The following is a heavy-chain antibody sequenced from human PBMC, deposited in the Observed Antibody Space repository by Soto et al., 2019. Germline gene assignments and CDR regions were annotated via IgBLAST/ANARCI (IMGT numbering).Heavy chain of an antibody. D-gene: IGHD3-10*01. CDR2: IYYSGST. CDR3: ARGETRGGYGSGSYPYYYYYGMDV. J-gene: IGHJ6*02. CDR1: GGSISSGGYY. V-gene: IGHV4-31*03. Sequence: PSETLSLTCTVSGGSISSGGYYWSWVRQHPGKGLEWIGYIYYSGSTYYNPSLKSRVTISVDTSKNQFSLKLSSVTAADTAVYYCARGETRGGYGSGSYPYYYYYGMDVWGQGTRVTVSS.